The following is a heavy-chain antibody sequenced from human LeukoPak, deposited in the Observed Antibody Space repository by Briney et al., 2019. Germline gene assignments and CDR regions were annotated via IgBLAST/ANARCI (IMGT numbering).Heavy chain of an antibody. CDR1: GFTFSNYW. J-gene: IGHJ4*02. V-gene: IGHV3-7*04. D-gene: IGHD1-1*01. CDR3: ARSSNAAYFDY. Sequence: GGSLRLSCAASGFTFSNYWMSWVRQAPGKGLEWVANIRPDGSGEYYVDSVKGRFTISRDNAKNSLYLQMSSLRVEDTAVYYCARSSNAAYFDYWGQGTLVTVSS. CDR2: IRPDGSGE.